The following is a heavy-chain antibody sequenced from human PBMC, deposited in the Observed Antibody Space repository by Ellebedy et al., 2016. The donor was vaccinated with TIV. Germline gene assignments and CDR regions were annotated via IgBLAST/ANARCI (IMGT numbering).Heavy chain of an antibody. CDR2: IYYTGST. Sequence: MPSETLSLTCTVSGGSISSGTYYWGWIRQPTGKGLEWIGSIYYTGSTYSNPSLKSRVTISVDTSKNQFSLKLSSVTAADTAVYYCARHLGCSGGICPKMFDFWGQGTLVTVSS. CDR3: ARHLGCSGGICPKMFDF. J-gene: IGHJ4*02. D-gene: IGHD2-15*01. CDR1: GGSISSGTYY. V-gene: IGHV4-39*01.